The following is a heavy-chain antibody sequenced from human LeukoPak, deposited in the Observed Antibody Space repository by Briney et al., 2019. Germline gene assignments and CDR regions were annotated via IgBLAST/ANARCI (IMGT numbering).Heavy chain of an antibody. CDR1: GYTFTSYA. CDR2: INPDSGGT. CDR3: ARDHCGGDCYPDY. Sequence: ASVTVSCKASGYTFTSYAMNWVRQAPGQGLEWMGWINPDSGGTNYAQKFQGWVTMTRDTSISTAYMELSRLRSDDTAVYYCARDHCGGDCYPDYWGQGTLLTVSS. V-gene: IGHV1-2*04. J-gene: IGHJ4*02. D-gene: IGHD2-21*02.